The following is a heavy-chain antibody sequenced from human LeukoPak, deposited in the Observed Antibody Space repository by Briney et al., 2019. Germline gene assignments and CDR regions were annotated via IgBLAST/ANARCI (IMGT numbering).Heavy chain of an antibody. CDR1: GYSISSSNY. CDR2: IYYSGGI. J-gene: IGHJ5*02. V-gene: IGHV4-28*05. CDR3: ARAITIFGVVIIPPWFDP. D-gene: IGHD3-3*01. Sequence: SETLSLTCAVSGYSISSSNYWAWIRQPPGKGLEWIGHIYYSGGIYYNPSLKSRVTMSVDTSKNQFSLKLSSVTAVDTAVYYCARAITIFGVVIIPPWFDPWGQGTLVTVSS.